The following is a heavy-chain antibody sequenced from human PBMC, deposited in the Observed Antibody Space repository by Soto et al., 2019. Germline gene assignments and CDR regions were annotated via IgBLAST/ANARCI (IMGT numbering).Heavy chain of an antibody. CDR2: IYYSGIT. J-gene: IGHJ3*02. CDR3: ERDREKYYDSSGYRNDFDI. Sequence: ETLSLTCTVSGVSISNSSYYWGWIRRPPGKGLEWIGTIYYSGITYYNPSLKSRVTISVDTSKNQFSLKLTSVTAADTAVYYCERDREKYYDSSGYRNDFDIWGQGTMVTVS. D-gene: IGHD3-22*01. CDR1: GVSISNSSYY. V-gene: IGHV4-39*07.